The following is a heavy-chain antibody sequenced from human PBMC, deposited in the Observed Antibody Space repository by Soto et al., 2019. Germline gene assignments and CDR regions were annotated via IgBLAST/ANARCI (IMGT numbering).Heavy chain of an antibody. V-gene: IGHV1-3*01. CDR3: ARHSGEAAGTLGWFDP. J-gene: IGHJ5*02. Sequence: ASVKVSCKASEDTFTRYVIHWVRQAPGQRLEWMGWINAGNGNTKYSQNFQGRVTITRDASASTAYMELSSLRSEDTAVYYCARHSGEAAGTLGWFDPWCQGTLVKVSS. D-gene: IGHD6-13*01. CDR2: INAGNGNT. CDR1: EDTFTRYV.